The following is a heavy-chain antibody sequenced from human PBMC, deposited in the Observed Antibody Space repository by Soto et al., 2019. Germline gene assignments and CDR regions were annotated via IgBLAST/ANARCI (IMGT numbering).Heavy chain of an antibody. Sequence: EAQLVESGGGVVKPGGSLRVSCRVSGFTFSKAWMNWVRQAPGKGLEWVGRIKSKADGEKIDYAAPVKGRFTISRDDSKNMMYLQMNSLKTDDTAVYYCTTGYKTRNPLFGFDIWGQGTMVTVSS. V-gene: IGHV3-15*01. CDR3: TTGYKTRNPLFGFDI. D-gene: IGHD3-16*01. CDR1: GFTFSKAW. J-gene: IGHJ3*02. CDR2: IKSKADGEKI.